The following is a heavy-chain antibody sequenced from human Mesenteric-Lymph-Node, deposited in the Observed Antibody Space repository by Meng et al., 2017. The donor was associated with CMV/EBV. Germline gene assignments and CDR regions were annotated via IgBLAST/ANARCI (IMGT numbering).Heavy chain of an antibody. D-gene: IGHD2-2*02. CDR1: GFAFSSYD. V-gene: IGHV3-23*01. CDR3: ADVLPAAIPSDF. J-gene: IGHJ4*02. Sequence: GGSLRLSCAASGFAFSSYDMTWVRQAPGKGLEWVSGISGSGASTYYADSVKGRFTISRDNAKNTLYLQMNSLRAEDTAVYYCADVLPAAIPSDFWGQGTLVTVSS. CDR2: ISGSGAST.